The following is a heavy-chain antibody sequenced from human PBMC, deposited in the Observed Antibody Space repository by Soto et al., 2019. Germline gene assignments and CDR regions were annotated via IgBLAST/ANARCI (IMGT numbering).Heavy chain of an antibody. Sequence: QVQLVESGGGVVQPGKSLRLSCAASGLPYRNYGFHWVRQAPGKGLEWVAFISSDASFEQYAAYVKGRFTISMDNAQDTVYLQVNSLRPEDTAVYYCAKSFCGGNCHFECWGQGTLVTVSS. D-gene: IGHD2-21*01. V-gene: IGHV3-30*18. J-gene: IGHJ4*02. CDR1: GLPYRNYG. CDR3: AKSFCGGNCHFEC. CDR2: ISSDASFE.